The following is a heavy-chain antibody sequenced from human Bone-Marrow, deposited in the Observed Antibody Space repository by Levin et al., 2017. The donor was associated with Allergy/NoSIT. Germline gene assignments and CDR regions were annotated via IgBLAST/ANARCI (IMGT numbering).Heavy chain of an antibody. CDR2: INTNTGNP. J-gene: IGHJ4*02. CDR1: GHTFTSYP. V-gene: IGHV7-4-1*02. CDR3: ASGNDFDH. Sequence: GESLKISCQASGHTFTSYPMNWVRQAPGQGLEWLGWINTNTGNPTYAQAFRGRFVFSLDTSVTTAYLQISSLKSEDTAVYYCASGNDFDHWGQGTLVTVSS.